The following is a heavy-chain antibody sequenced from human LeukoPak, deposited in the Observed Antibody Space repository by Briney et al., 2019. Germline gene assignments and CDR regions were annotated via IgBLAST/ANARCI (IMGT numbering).Heavy chain of an antibody. V-gene: IGHV3-33*01. CDR1: GFTFSSYG. CDR2: IWYDGSNK. D-gene: IGHD1-26*01. Sequence: GGSLRLSCAASGFTFSSYGMHWVRQAPGKGLEWVAVIWYDGSNKYYADSVKGRFTISRDNSKNTLYLQMNSLRAEDTAVYYCARDWEDVPGGGNYFDYWGQGTLVTVSS. J-gene: IGHJ4*02. CDR3: ARDWEDVPGGGNYFDY.